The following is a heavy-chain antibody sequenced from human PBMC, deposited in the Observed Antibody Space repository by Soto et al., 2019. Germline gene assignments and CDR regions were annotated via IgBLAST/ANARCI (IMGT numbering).Heavy chain of an antibody. Sequence: EVQLVESGGGLVQPGGSLRLSCAASGFTFSSYWMHWVRQAPGRGLVWVSRVNSDESTINYADSVKGRFTISRDNAKNTVYLQMNSLRADDTAVYYCARDREGDRNYNMDVWGQGTTVTVSS. J-gene: IGHJ6*02. D-gene: IGHD4-4*01. CDR2: VNSDESTI. CDR1: GFTFSSYW. V-gene: IGHV3-74*01. CDR3: ARDREGDRNYNMDV.